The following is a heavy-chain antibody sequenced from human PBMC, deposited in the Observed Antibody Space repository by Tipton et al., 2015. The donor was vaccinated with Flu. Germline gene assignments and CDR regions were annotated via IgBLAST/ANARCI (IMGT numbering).Heavy chain of an antibody. CDR3: AKDLDTAMVTYYYYGMDV. CDR2: ISYDGSNK. D-gene: IGHD5-18*01. J-gene: IGHJ6*02. Sequence: SLRLSCAASGFTFSSYGMHWVRQAPGKGLEWVAVISYDGSNKYYADSVKGRFTISRDNSKNTLYLQMNSLRAEDTAVYYCAKDLDTAMVTYYYYGMDVWGQGTTVTVSS. CDR1: GFTFSSYG. V-gene: IGHV3-30*18.